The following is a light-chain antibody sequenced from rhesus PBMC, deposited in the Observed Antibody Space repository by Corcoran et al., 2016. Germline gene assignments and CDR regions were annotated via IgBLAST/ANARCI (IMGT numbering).Light chain of an antibody. V-gene: IGKV1-38*01. J-gene: IGKJ1*01. CDR2: DAS. CDR1: QGISSY. CDR3: QQYNSAPWT. Sequence: DIQLTQSPSSLSASVGDRVTITCRASQGISSYLAWYQQKPGKAPKLLIYDASNLQSGVPSRFSGSGSGTDFTLTISSLQPEDFSTYYCQQYNSAPWTFGQGTKVEIK.